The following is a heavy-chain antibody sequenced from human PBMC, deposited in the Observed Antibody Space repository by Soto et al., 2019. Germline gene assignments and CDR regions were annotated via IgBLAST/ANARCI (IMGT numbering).Heavy chain of an antibody. V-gene: IGHV3-21*01. CDR3: ARDNMACQGAFDL. Sequence: GGSLRLSCAASGFVFSDFQFNWVRQAPGGGLEWLSSITGTSAFTEYAESIEGRFTISRDNPTKLLFLHMDNLRPEDTAVYYCARDNMACQGAFDLWGQGTLVTVSS. CDR1: GFVFSDFQ. D-gene: IGHD3-10*01. CDR2: ITGTSAFT. J-gene: IGHJ4*02.